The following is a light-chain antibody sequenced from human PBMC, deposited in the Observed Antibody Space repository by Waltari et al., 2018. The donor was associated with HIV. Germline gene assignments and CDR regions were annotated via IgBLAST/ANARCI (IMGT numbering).Light chain of an antibody. CDR1: TSNIGSNT. CDR3: AAWDASLHVL. V-gene: IGLV1-44*01. Sequence: QSVLTQPPSASGTLGQAVTISCFGSTSNIGSNTVNWYQHLPGAAPKLIIFRNHQRPSGFPDRFSGSQSGTSAFLTITGLLSGDEATYYCAAWDASLHVLFGGGTQLTVV. CDR2: RNH. J-gene: IGLJ2*01.